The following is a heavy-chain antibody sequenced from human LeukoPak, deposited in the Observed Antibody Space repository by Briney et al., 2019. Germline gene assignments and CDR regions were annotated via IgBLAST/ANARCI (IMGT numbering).Heavy chain of an antibody. CDR1: GGSISSHY. CDR3: ATNSSWFDY. J-gene: IGHJ4*02. Sequence: PSETLSLTCTVSGGSISSHYWNWIRQPPGKGLEWIGYIYHSGSTNYNPSLKSRVTISVDTSKNQLFLKLRSVTTADTAVYYCATNSSWFDYWGQGTLVTVSS. D-gene: IGHD6-13*01. CDR2: IYHSGST. V-gene: IGHV4-59*11.